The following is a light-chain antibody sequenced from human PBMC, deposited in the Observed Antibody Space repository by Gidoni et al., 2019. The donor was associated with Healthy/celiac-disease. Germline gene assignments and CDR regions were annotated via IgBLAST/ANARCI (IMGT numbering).Light chain of an antibody. CDR2: GNS. J-gene: IGLJ2*01. Sequence: QSVLTQPPSVSGAPGHRVPISCTGSSSNIGAGYDVHWYQQLPGTAPKLLIYGNSNRPSGVPDLFSGSKSGTSAYLAITGLQAEDEADYYCQSYDSSLSGSVVFGGGTKLTVL. CDR1: SSNIGAGYD. CDR3: QSYDSSLSGSVV. V-gene: IGLV1-40*01.